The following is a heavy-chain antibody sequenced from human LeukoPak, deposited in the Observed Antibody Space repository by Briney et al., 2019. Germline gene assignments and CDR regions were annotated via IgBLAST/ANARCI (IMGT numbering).Heavy chain of an antibody. V-gene: IGHV1-8*01. CDR1: GYTFTSYD. D-gene: IGHD4-17*01. Sequence: ASVKVSCKASGYTFTSYDINWVRQATGQGLEWMGWMNPNSGNTGYAQKFQGRVTMTRDTSTSTVYMELSSLRSEDTAMYYCARDADDYGDRDAFDIWGQGTKVTVSS. CDR2: MNPNSGNT. J-gene: IGHJ3*02. CDR3: ARDADDYGDRDAFDI.